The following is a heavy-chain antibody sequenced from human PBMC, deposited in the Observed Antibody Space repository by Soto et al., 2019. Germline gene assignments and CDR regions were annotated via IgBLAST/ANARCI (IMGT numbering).Heavy chain of an antibody. V-gene: IGHV3-23*01. CDR2: ISGGGGST. CDR3: AKGSDTSGYSPSDY. Sequence: PGGSLRLSCVTSGFTFGSYAMSWVRQAPGKGLEWVSTISGGGGSTNYADSVKGRFTISRDNSKNTLYLQMNSLRAEGTAVYYCAKGSDTSGYSPSDYWGQGALVTAPQ. CDR1: GFTFGSYA. J-gene: IGHJ4*02. D-gene: IGHD3-22*01.